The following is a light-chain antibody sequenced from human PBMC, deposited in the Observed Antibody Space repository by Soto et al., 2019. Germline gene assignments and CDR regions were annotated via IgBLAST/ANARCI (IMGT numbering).Light chain of an antibody. Sequence: DIQLTQSPSFLSASVGDRVTITCRASLGISTYLAWYQQKPGKAPNLLIYAASTLRSGVPSRFSGSGSGTEFTLTISSLQPEDVATYYCQQVSTYTFGPGTKVDIK. J-gene: IGKJ3*01. CDR2: AAS. CDR3: QQVSTYT. CDR1: LGISTY. V-gene: IGKV1-9*01.